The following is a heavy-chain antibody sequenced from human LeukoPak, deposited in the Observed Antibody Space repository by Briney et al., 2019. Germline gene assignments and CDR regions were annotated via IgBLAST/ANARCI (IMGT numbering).Heavy chain of an antibody. CDR3: ARHIARRGFWSGYTYDYYYYMDV. D-gene: IGHD3-3*01. Sequence: GESLKISCKGSGYSFSSYWIGWVRQMPGQGLEWMGIIYPGDSDTQYSPSFQGQVTLSVDKSISTAYLQLSSLNASDTAIYYCARHIARRGFWSGYTYDYYYYMDVSCKGTTVTVSS. CDR2: IYPGDSDT. V-gene: IGHV5-51*01. CDR1: GYSFSSYW. J-gene: IGHJ6*03.